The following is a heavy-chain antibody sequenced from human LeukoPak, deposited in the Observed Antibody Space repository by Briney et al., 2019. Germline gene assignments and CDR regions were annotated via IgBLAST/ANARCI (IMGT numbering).Heavy chain of an antibody. CDR3: ARHRGYCDGYLRFFDY. V-gene: IGHV4-39*01. J-gene: IGHJ4*02. D-gene: IGHD5-18*01. Sequence: PSETLSLTCTVSGGSISSSSYFWGWIRRSPGKGLEWIGSIYYNGNTYYNPSLKSRLTMSIDTSKIQFSLKLSSVTAADTAVYYCARHRGYCDGYLRFFDYWGQGTLVTVSS. CDR1: GGSISSSSYF. CDR2: IYYNGNT.